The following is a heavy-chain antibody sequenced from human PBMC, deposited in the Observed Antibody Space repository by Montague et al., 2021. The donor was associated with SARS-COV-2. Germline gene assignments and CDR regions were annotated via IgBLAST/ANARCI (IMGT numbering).Heavy chain of an antibody. CDR2: VYYTGST. D-gene: IGHD1-26*01. Sequence: SETLSLTCIVSGGSISSNTYYWGWIRQPPGKGLEWIGSVYYTGSTYYAPSLKSRATMSMDTSKNQFSLILTSVTAADTAVYYCVRLPRHSGSFSVDYWDQGNLVTVPS. CDR1: GGSISSNTYY. CDR3: VRLPRHSGSFSVDY. V-gene: IGHV4-39*01. J-gene: IGHJ4*02.